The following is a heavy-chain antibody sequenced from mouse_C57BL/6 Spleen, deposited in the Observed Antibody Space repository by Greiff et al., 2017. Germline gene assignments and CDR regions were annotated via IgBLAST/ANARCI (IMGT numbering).Heavy chain of an antibody. V-gene: IGHV1-55*01. D-gene: IGHD1-1*01. CDR1: GYTFTSYW. J-gene: IGHJ2*01. CDR3: ARRDYYGSSYGGYFDY. Sequence: VQLQQPGAELVKPGASVKMSCKASGYTFTSYWITWVKQRPGQGLEWIGDIYPGSGSTNYNEKFKSKATLTVDTSSSTAYRQLSSLTSEDSAVYYCARRDYYGSSYGGYFDYWGQGTTLTVSS. CDR2: IYPGSGST.